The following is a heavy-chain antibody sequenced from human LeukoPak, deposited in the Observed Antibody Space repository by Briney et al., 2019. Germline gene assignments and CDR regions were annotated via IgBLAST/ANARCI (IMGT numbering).Heavy chain of an antibody. CDR3: ARDLSGSYMSDY. CDR1: GFAFSNYA. V-gene: IGHV3-30-3*01. D-gene: IGHD3-10*01. CDR2: ISHDRSNN. Sequence: GRSLRLSCAASGFAFSNYAMHWARQAPGKGLEWVAFISHDRSNNCHADSVKGRFTISRDNSKNTLYLQMNSLTDEDTAVYYCARDLSGSYMSDYWGQGTLVTVSS. J-gene: IGHJ4*02.